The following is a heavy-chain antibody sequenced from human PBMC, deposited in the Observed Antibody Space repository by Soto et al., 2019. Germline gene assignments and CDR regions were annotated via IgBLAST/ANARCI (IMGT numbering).Heavy chain of an antibody. D-gene: IGHD5-12*01. CDR2: LIPIFGTA. CDR1: GGTFSSYA. J-gene: IGHJ6*02. CDR3: ASTGGYDYFGWDTVRPYGMDV. V-gene: IGHV1-69*13. Sequence: ASVKVSCKASGGTFSSYAISWVRQAPGQGLEWMGGLIPIFGTANYAQKFQGRVTITADESTSTAYMELSSLRSEDTAVYYCASTGGYDYFGWDTVRPYGMDVWGQGTTVTVSS.